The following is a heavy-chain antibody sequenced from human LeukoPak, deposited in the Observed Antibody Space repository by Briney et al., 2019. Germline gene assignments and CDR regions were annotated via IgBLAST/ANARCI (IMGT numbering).Heavy chain of an antibody. Sequence: GSLRLSCAASGFTFSNVWMSWVRQAPGRGLEWVGRIKSKTDGGTTDYAAPVKGRFTISRDDSKNTLNLQMNSLKTEDTAVYYCTPSIAVAGSLDYWGQGTLVTVSS. V-gene: IGHV3-15*01. D-gene: IGHD6-19*01. CDR1: GFTFSNVW. CDR2: IKSKTDGGTT. J-gene: IGHJ4*02. CDR3: TPSIAVAGSLDY.